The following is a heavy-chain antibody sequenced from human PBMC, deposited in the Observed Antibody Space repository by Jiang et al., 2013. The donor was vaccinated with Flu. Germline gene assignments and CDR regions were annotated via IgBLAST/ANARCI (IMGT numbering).Heavy chain of an antibody. D-gene: IGHD3-22*01. V-gene: IGHV1-2*02. Sequence: SGAEVKKPGASVKVSCKSSGYTFAGYYIHWVRQAPGQGLEWMGWINPNSGGTNYALQFEGRVTMTRDTFNNTAYMELSRLRSDDTAMYYCARDPDSSGHFFYFDYWSQGTLVTVSS. CDR1: GYTFAGYY. CDR2: INPNSGGT. J-gene: IGHJ4*02. CDR3: ARDPDSSGHFFYFDY.